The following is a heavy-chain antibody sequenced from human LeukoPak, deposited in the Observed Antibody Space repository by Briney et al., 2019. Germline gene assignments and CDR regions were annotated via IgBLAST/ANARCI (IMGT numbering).Heavy chain of an antibody. Sequence: GGSLRLSCAASGFTFSSYSMNWVRQAPGKGLEWVSAISGSGGSTYYADSVKGRFTISRDNSKNTLYLQMNSLRAEDTAVYYCAKVPNYYDSSGYWFYFQHWGQGTLVTVSS. V-gene: IGHV3-23*01. D-gene: IGHD3-22*01. CDR2: ISGSGGST. J-gene: IGHJ1*01. CDR3: AKVPNYYDSSGYWFYFQH. CDR1: GFTFSSYS.